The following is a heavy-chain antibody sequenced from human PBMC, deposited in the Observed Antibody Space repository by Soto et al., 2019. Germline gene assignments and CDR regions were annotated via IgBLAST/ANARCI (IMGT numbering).Heavy chain of an antibody. CDR3: ARGILVRGVIISFYYYYGMDV. CDR2: IIPILGIA. V-gene: IGHV1-69*02. Sequence: QVQLVQSGAEVKKPGSSVKVSCKASGGTFSSYTISWVRQAPGQGLEWMGRIIPILGIANYAQKFQGRVTITADKSTSTAYMELSSLRSEDTAVYYCARGILVRGVIISFYYYYGMDVWGQGTTVTVSS. D-gene: IGHD3-10*01. J-gene: IGHJ6*02. CDR1: GGTFSSYT.